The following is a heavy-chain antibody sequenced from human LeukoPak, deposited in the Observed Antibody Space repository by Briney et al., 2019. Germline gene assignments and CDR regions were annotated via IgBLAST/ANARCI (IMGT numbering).Heavy chain of an antibody. V-gene: IGHV4-34*01. CDR2: INHSGST. CDR1: GGSFSGYY. Sequence: PSETLSLTCAVYGGSFSGYYWSWIRQPPGKGLEWIGEINHSGSTNYNPSLKSRVTISVDTSKNQFSLKLSSVTAADTAVYYCARRAPVPAAIPGYYGMDVWGQGTTVTVSS. D-gene: IGHD2-2*01. J-gene: IGHJ6*02. CDR3: ARRAPVPAAIPGYYGMDV.